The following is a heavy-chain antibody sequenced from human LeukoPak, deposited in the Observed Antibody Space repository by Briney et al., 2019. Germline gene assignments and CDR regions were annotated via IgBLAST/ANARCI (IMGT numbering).Heavy chain of an antibody. J-gene: IGHJ4*02. Sequence: GGSLRLSCAASGFTFSSYEMNWVRQAPGKGLEWVSYISSSGSTIYYADSAKGRFTISRDNAKNSLYLQVNSLRAEDTGVYYCARDRYYGSGSYDYWGQGTLVTVSS. D-gene: IGHD3-10*01. CDR2: ISSSGSTI. CDR1: GFTFSSYE. CDR3: ARDRYYGSGSYDY. V-gene: IGHV3-48*03.